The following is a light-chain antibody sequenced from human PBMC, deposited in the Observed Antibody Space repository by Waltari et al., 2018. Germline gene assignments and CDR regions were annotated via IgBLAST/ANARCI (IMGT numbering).Light chain of an antibody. CDR2: WAS. CDR1: QSVLYSPENKNY. Sequence: DIVMTQSPDSLAVSLGERATINCKSSQSVLYSPENKNYLAWYQQKPGQPPKLLIYWASTRESGVPDRFSGSGSGTDFTLTISSLQAEDVAVYYCHQYYSVPFTFGPGTKVDIK. V-gene: IGKV4-1*01. J-gene: IGKJ3*01. CDR3: HQYYSVPFT.